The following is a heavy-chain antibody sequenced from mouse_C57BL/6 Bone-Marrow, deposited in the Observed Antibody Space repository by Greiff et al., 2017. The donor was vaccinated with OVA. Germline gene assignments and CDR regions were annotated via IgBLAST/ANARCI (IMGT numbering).Heavy chain of an antibody. CDR2: IYPRDGST. V-gene: IGHV1-85*01. J-gene: IGHJ3*01. D-gene: IGHD4-1*01. Sequence: QVQLKESGPELVKPGASVKLSCKASGYTFTSYDTHFLKQMPGQGLEWIGWIYPRDGSTKYNEKFKGKATLTVDTSSSTAYMELHSLTSEDSAVYFCARSSWEGFAYWGQGTLVTVSA. CDR1: GYTFTSYD. CDR3: ARSSWEGFAY.